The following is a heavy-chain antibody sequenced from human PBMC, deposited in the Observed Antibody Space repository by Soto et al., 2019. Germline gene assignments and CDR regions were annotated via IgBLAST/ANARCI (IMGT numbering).Heavy chain of an antibody. J-gene: IGHJ4*02. CDR2: ISSSSSYT. D-gene: IGHD6-19*01. Sequence: PGGSLRLSCAASGFTFSDYYMSWIRQAPGKGLEWVSYISSSSSYTNYADSVKGRFTISRDNAKNSLYLQMNSLRAEDTAVYYCAREEGSGSVFYWGQGTLVTVSS. CDR1: GFTFSDYY. CDR3: AREEGSGSVFY. V-gene: IGHV3-11*06.